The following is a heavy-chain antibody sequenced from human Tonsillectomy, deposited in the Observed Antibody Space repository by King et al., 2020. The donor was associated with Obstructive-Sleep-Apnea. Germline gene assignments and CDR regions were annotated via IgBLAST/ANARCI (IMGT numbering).Heavy chain of an antibody. CDR1: GFTFNSYA. V-gene: IGHV3-30-3*02. D-gene: IGHD1-26*01. CDR2: ISHDGSDI. Sequence: VQLVESGGGVVQPGRSLRLSCAASGFTFNSYAMYWVRQAPGKGLEWVAVISHDGSDIYYADSVEGRFTISRDNSKNTLYLQANSLRAEDTAVFYCAKPNSGTYYSRLGYFDYWGQGTLVTVSS. J-gene: IGHJ4*02. CDR3: AKPNSGTYYSRLGYFDY.